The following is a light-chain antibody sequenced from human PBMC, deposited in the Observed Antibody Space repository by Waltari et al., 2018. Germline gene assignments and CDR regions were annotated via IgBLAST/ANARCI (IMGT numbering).Light chain of an antibody. V-gene: IGLV3-10*01. J-gene: IGLJ3*02. Sequence: YELTQPPSVSVSPGQTARITCSGAALPKKYAFWYQQKSGQAPVLVIYDDDKRPSGIPERCSGSSSGSMATLTITGAQVGDEADYYCYSADGSGDLGVFGGGTKVTVL. CDR1: ALPKKY. CDR2: DDD. CDR3: YSADGSGDLGV.